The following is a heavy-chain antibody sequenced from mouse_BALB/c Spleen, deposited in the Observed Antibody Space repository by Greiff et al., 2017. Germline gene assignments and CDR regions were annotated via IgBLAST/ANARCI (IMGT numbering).Heavy chain of an antibody. CDR3: TRSRGYGLYAMDY. V-gene: IGHV1-15*01. CDR2: IDPETGGT. J-gene: IGHJ4*01. Sequence: QVQLQQSGAELVRPGASVTLSCKASGYTFTDYEMHWVKQTPVHGLEWIRAIDPETGGTAYNQKFKGKATLTADKSSSTAYMELRSLTSEDSAVYYCTRSRGYGLYAMDYWGQGTSVTVSS. D-gene: IGHD2-2*01. CDR1: GYTFTDYE.